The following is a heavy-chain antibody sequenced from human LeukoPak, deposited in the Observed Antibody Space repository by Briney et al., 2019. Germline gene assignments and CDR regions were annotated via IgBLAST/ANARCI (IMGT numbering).Heavy chain of an antibody. CDR1: GYTLTELS. V-gene: IGHV1-24*01. CDR3: AARLIPPTSRVDAFDI. CDR2: FDPEDGET. Sequence: GASVKVSCKVSGYTLTELSMHWVRQAPGKGLEWMGGFDPEDGETIYAQKFQGRVTMTEDTSTDTAYMELSSLRSEDTAVYYCAARLIPPTSRVDAFDIWGQGTMVTVSS. D-gene: IGHD5-12*01. J-gene: IGHJ3*02.